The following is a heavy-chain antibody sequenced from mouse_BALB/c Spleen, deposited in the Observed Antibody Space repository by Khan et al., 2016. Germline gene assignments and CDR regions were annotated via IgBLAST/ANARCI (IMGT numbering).Heavy chain of an antibody. CDR1: GFTFTDYY. J-gene: IGHJ3*01. D-gene: IGHD3-1*01. Sequence: EVELVESGGGLVQPGGSLRLSCATSGFTFTDYYMSWVRQPPGTALEWLGFIRNKANGYTTEYSASVKGRFTISRDNSQSILYLQMNTLRAEDSAKYYCGRDSSGPAYWGQGTLVTVSA. CDR2: IRNKANGYTT. V-gene: IGHV7-3*02. CDR3: GRDSSGPAY.